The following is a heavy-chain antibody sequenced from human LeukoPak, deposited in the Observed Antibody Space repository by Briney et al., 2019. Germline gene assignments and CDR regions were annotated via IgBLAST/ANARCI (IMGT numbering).Heavy chain of an antibody. CDR1: GFTFSSYG. CDR3: ARDIWFGELCYFDY. J-gene: IGHJ4*02. V-gene: IGHV3-33*01. CDR2: IWYDGSKK. D-gene: IGHD3-10*01. Sequence: GGSLRLSCAASGFTFSSYGMHWVRQAPGKGLEWVAVIWYDGSKKYYADSVKGRFTISRDNSKNTLYLQMNSLRAEDTAVYYCARDIWFGELCYFDYWGQGTLVTVSS.